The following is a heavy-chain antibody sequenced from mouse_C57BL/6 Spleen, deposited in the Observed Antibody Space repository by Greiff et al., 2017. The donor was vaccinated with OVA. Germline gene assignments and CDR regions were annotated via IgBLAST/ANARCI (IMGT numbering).Heavy chain of an antibody. D-gene: IGHD2-3*01. Sequence: DVKLQESGPELVKPGASVKISCKASGYSFTGYYMNWVKQSPEKSLEWIGEINPSTGGTTYNQKFKAKATLTVDKSSSTAYMQLKSLTSEDSAVYYCARGGYDGYFSWFAYWGQGTLVTVSA. CDR2: INPSTGGT. J-gene: IGHJ3*01. CDR3: ARGGYDGYFSWFAY. CDR1: GYSFTGYY. V-gene: IGHV1-42*01.